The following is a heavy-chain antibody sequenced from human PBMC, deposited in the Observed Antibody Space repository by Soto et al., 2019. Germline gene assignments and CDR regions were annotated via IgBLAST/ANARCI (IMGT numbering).Heavy chain of an antibody. CDR1: RFTFSNAW. Sequence: EVQLVESGGGLVKPGGSVRLSCAASRFTFSNAWMNWVRQAPGKGLEWVGLIKSKTDGGTRDYAAPVKGRFTISRDDSKNTLYLQMNSLKTEDTAIYYCARHTGNDQAGRNFDSWGQGTLVTVSS. CDR2: IKSKTDGGTR. J-gene: IGHJ4*02. V-gene: IGHV3-15*01. CDR3: ARHTGNDQAGRNFDS. D-gene: IGHD1-1*01.